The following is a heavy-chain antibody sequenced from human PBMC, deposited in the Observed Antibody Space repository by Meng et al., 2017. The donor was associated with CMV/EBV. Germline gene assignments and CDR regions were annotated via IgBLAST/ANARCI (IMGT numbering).Heavy chain of an antibody. Sequence: GESLKISCAASGFTFSSYGMHWVRQAPGKGLEWVAFIRYDGSNKYYADSVKGRFTISRDNPKNTLYLQMNSLRAEDTAVYYCAKDPQFEILVYYYGMDVWGQGTTVTVSS. CDR1: GFTFSSYG. CDR2: IRYDGSNK. CDR3: AKDPQFEILVYYYGMDV. D-gene: IGHD3-10*01. V-gene: IGHV3-30*02. J-gene: IGHJ6*02.